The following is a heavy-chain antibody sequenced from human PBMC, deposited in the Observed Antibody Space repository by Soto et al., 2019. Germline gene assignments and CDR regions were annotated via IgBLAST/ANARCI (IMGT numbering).Heavy chain of an antibody. D-gene: IGHD2-15*01. J-gene: IGHJ4*02. CDR1: VFTFGDYA. CDR2: IRSKAYGGTT. CDR3: TRVALIDIVVVVAAADS. V-gene: IGHV3-49*03. Sequence: GGSLRLSCTASVFTFGDYAMSWFRQAPGKGLEWVGFIRSKAYGGTTEYAASVKGRFTISRDDSKSIAYLQMNSLKTEDTAVYYCTRVALIDIVVVVAAADSWRQGTLVTASS.